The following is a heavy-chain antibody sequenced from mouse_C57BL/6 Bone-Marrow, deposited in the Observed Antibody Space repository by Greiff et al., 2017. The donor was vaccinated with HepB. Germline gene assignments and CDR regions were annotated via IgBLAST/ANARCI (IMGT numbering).Heavy chain of an antibody. V-gene: IGHV14-2*01. Sequence: EVQLQQSGAELVKPGASVKLSCTASGFNIKDYYMHWVKQRTEQGLEWIGRIDPEDGETKYAPKFQGKAPITADTSSNPAYLQLSSLTSEDTAVYYCARWDYGCYYAMDYWGQGTSVTVSS. D-gene: IGHD2-4*01. CDR2: IDPEDGET. CDR1: GFNIKDYY. J-gene: IGHJ4*01. CDR3: ARWDYGCYYAMDY.